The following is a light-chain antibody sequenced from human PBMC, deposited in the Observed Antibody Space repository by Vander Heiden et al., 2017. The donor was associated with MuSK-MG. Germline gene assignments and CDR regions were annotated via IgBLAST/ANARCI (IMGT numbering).Light chain of an antibody. CDR1: SGEVGSNI. CDR3: QSHNGTNEV. V-gene: IGLV6-57*01. J-gene: IGLJ3*02. Sequence: NFMLTQPHSVSQSPGKTVTISCTRSSGEVGSNIVDWYQQRTGSSPTTVINEENKRPSGVPDRFSGSVDSSSNSASLTISGLKTEDEADYYCQSHNGTNEVLGGGTKLTVL. CDR2: EEN.